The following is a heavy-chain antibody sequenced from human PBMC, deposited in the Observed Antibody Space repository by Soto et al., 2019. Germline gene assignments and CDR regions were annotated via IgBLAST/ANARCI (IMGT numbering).Heavy chain of an antibody. Sequence: ASVKVSCKASGYTFTSYGISWVRQAPGQGLEWMGWISAYNGNTNYAQKLQGRVTMTTDTSTSTAYMELRSLRSDDTAVYYCARDRGEYQLLCLGGMDVWGQGTTVTVSS. CDR1: GYTFTSYG. D-gene: IGHD2-2*01. CDR3: ARDRGEYQLLCLGGMDV. V-gene: IGHV1-18*01. J-gene: IGHJ6*02. CDR2: ISAYNGNT.